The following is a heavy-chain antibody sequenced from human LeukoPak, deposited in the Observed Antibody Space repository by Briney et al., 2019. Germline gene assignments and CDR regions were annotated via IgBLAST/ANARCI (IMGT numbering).Heavy chain of an antibody. Sequence: ASVKVSCKASGFTFTSSAMQWVRQARGQRLEWIGWIVVGSGNTNYAQKFQERVTITRDMSTSTAYMELSSLRSEDTAVYYCAAGYYYDSSGYFTPLWWGQGTLVTVSS. CDR3: AAGYYYDSSGYFTPLW. D-gene: IGHD3-22*01. V-gene: IGHV1-58*02. CDR1: GFTFTSSA. CDR2: IVVGSGNT. J-gene: IGHJ4*02.